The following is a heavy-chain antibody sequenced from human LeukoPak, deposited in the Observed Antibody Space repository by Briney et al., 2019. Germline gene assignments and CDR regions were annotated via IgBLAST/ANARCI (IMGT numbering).Heavy chain of an antibody. Sequence: GGSLRLSCAASGFTFSSYAMNWVRRASGKGLELVSVITGSGANTYHADSVKGRFTISRDNSKTTLYLQMNSLRVEDTAVYYCAKGTGGYCSGASCYPLDYWGQGTLVTVSS. CDR2: ITGSGANT. CDR3: AKGTGGYCSGASCYPLDY. J-gene: IGHJ4*02. V-gene: IGHV3-23*01. D-gene: IGHD2-15*01. CDR1: GFTFSSYA.